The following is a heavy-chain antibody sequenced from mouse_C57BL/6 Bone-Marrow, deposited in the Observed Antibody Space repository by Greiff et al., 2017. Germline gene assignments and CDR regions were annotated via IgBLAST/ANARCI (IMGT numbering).Heavy chain of an antibody. D-gene: IGHD4-1*01. V-gene: IGHV10-1*01. CDR3: VRQSWDYFDY. J-gene: IGHJ2*01. Sequence: DVKLQESGGGLVQPKGSLKLSCAASGFSFNTYAMNWVRQAPGKGLEWVARIRSKSNNYATYYADSVKDRFTISRDDSESMLYLQMNNLKTEDTAMYYCVRQSWDYFDYWGQGTTLTVSS. CDR2: IRSKSNNYAT. CDR1: GFSFNTYA.